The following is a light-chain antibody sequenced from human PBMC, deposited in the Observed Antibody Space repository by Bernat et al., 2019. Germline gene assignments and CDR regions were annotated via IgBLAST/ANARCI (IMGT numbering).Light chain of an antibody. CDR2: GAS. CDR3: QQYNKWPPIT. CDR1: ESVSSD. Sequence: EVEMTQSPATLSVSPGERATLSCRASESVSSDLAWYQQKPGQAPRLLIYGASTRATGIPDRFSGSGSGTEFTLTISSLQSEDFAVYYCQQYNKWPPITFGQGTRLDIK. V-gene: IGKV3-15*01. J-gene: IGKJ5*01.